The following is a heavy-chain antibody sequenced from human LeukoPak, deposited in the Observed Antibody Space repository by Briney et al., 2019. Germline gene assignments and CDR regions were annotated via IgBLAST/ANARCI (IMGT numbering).Heavy chain of an antibody. CDR2: ISAYNGNT. Sequence: ASVKVSCKASGYTFTSYGISWVRQAPGQGLEWMGWISAYNGNTNYAQKLQGRVTMTTDTSTSTAYMELRSLRSDDTAVYYCARDYYDSSGYWGHYYYYMDVWGKGTTVTISS. CDR1: GYTFTSYG. J-gene: IGHJ6*03. CDR3: ARDYYDSSGYWGHYYYYMDV. V-gene: IGHV1-18*01. D-gene: IGHD3-22*01.